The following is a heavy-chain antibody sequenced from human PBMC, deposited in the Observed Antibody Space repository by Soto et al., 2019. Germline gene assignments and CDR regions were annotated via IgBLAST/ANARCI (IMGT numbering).Heavy chain of an antibody. CDR2: TYHRGST. V-gene: IGHV4-59*01. CDR3: ARIGGYHGPLDY. CDR1: GVSISSYF. J-gene: IGHJ4*02. Sequence: PSETLSLTCSVSGVSISSYFWSWIRQPPGRGLEWIGYTYHRGSTNYSPSLKSRVAISLDTSENQFSLKVSPVTAADTAVYYCARIGGYHGPLDYWGQGTQVTVSS. D-gene: IGHD3-16*02.